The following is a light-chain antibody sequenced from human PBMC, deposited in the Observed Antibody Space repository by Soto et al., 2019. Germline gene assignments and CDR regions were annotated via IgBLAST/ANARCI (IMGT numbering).Light chain of an antibody. CDR3: QQYNTWPRT. V-gene: IGKV3-15*01. CDR2: GAS. Sequence: EIVMTQSPATLSVSPGERATLSCRASQSISSNLAWYQQKPGQAPRLLIYGASTRATGIPARFSGSGSGTEFTLTLSSLQSEDCAVYYCQQYNTWPRTFGQGTKLEIK. CDR1: QSISSN. J-gene: IGKJ2*01.